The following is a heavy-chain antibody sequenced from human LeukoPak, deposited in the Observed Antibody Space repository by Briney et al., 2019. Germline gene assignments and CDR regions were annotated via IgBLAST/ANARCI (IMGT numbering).Heavy chain of an antibody. V-gene: IGHV1-8*01. CDR1: GYTFTSND. J-gene: IGHJ4*02. CDR3: ARPKSKYDSSGYYPLDY. Sequence: ASAKVSCKASGYTFTSNDINWVRQATGQGLEWMGWMNPNSGNTGYEQKFQGRVTMTRNTAISTAYMELSSLTSEDTAVYYCARPKSKYDSSGYYPLDYWGQGTLVTVSS. CDR2: MNPNSGNT. D-gene: IGHD3-22*01.